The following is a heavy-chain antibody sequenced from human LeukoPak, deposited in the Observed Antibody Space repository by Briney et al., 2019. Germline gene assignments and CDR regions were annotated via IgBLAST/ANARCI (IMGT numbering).Heavy chain of an antibody. V-gene: IGHV3-30*18. D-gene: IGHD5-18*01. CDR3: AKVSNTAMVRSY. Sequence: GGSLRLSCAASGFTFSSYGMHWVRQAPGKGLEWVAVISYDGSNKYYADSVKGRFTISRVNSKNTLYLQMNSLRAEDTAVYYCAKVSNTAMVRSYWGQGTLVTVSS. J-gene: IGHJ4*02. CDR2: ISYDGSNK. CDR1: GFTFSSYG.